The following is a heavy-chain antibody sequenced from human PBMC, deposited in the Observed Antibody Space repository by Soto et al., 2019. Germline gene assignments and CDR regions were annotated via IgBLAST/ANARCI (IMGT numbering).Heavy chain of an antibody. CDR3: AKDLDYYGSGSYYNRDY. V-gene: IGHV3-23*01. D-gene: IGHD3-10*01. CDR2: ISGSGGST. CDR1: GFTFSSYA. Sequence: GGSLRLSCAASGFTFSSYAMSWVRQAPGKGLEWVSAISGSGGSTYYADSVKGRFTISRDNSKSTLYLQMNSLRAEDTAVYYCAKDLDYYGSGSYYNRDYWGQGTLVTVSS. J-gene: IGHJ4*02.